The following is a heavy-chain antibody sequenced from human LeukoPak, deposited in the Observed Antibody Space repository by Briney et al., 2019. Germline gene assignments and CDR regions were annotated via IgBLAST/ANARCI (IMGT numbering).Heavy chain of an antibody. CDR2: INPNSGGT. D-gene: IGHD6-13*01. CDR3: ATSETGIAAAGIDFDY. Sequence: ASVKVSCKASGYTFTSYGISWVRQAPGQGLEWMGWINPNSGGTNYAQKFQGRVTMTRDTSISTAYMELSRLRSDDTAVYYCATSETGIAAAGIDFDYWGQGTLVTVSS. J-gene: IGHJ4*02. V-gene: IGHV1-2*02. CDR1: GYTFTSYG.